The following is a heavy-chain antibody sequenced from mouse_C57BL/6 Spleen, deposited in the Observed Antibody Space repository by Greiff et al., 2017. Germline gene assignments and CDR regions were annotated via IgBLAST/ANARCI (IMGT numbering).Heavy chain of an antibody. D-gene: IGHD2-1*01. J-gene: IGHJ4*01. V-gene: IGHV2-5*01. Sequence: VNLVESGPGLVQPSQSLSITCTVSGFSLTSYGVHWVRQSPGKGLEWLGVIWRGGSTDYNAAFMSRLSITKDNSKSQVFFKMNSLQADDTAIYYCAKTGGNYVPYAMDYWGQGTSVTVSS. CDR3: AKTGGNYVPYAMDY. CDR2: IWRGGST. CDR1: GFSLTSYG.